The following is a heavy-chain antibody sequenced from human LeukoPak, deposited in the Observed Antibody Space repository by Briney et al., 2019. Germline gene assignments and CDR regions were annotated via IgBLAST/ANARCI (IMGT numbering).Heavy chain of an antibody. CDR1: GFTFSSYW. V-gene: IGHV3-7*05. D-gene: IGHD6-13*01. Sequence: PGGSLRLSCTASGFTFSSYWMSWVRQTPEKGLEWVANIKQDGSEKVYVDSVKGRFTISRDNAKSSLYLQMNSLRAEDTAVYYCAGDPYSSSWSYGMDVWGQGTAVTVSS. CDR3: AGDPYSSSWSYGMDV. CDR2: IKQDGSEK. J-gene: IGHJ6*02.